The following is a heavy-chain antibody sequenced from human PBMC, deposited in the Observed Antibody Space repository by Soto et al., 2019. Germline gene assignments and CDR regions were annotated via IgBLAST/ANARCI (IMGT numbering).Heavy chain of an antibody. CDR1: GGTFSSYA. CDR3: ARDRVSAHVGPHDAFDI. CDR2: IIPIFGTA. D-gene: IGHD3-10*01. J-gene: IGHJ3*02. V-gene: IGHV1-69*13. Sequence: ASVKVSCKASGGTFSSYAISWVRQAPGQGLEWMGGIIPIFGTANYAQKFQGSVTITADESTSTAYMELSSLRSEDTAVYYCARDRVSAHVGPHDAFDIWGQGTMVTVSS.